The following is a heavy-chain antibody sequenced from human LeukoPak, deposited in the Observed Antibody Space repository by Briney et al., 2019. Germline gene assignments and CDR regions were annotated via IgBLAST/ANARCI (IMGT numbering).Heavy chain of an antibody. D-gene: IGHD2-15*01. V-gene: IGHV4-34*01. J-gene: IGHJ4*02. Sequence: PSETLSLTCAVYGGSFGGYYWSWIRQPPGKGLEWIGEINHSGSTNYNPSLKSRVTISVDTSKNQFSLKLSSVTAADTAVYYCARGRSCSGGSCLFDYWGQGTLVTVSS. CDR3: ARGRSCSGGSCLFDY. CDR2: INHSGST. CDR1: GGSFGGYY.